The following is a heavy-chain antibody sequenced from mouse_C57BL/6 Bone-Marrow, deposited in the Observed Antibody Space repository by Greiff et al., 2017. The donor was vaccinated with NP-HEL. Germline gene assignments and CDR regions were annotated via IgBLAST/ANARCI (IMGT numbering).Heavy chain of an antibody. J-gene: IGHJ2*01. D-gene: IGHD1-1*01. CDR2: IRSKSNNYAT. CDR1: GFSFNTYA. CDR3: VRQGITTVEFDY. V-gene: IGHV10-1*01. Sequence: EVKLVESGGGLVQPKGSLKLSCAASGFSFNTYAMNWVRQAPGKGLEWVARIRSKSNNYATYYADSVKDRFTISRDDSESMLYLQMNNLKTEDTAMYYCVRQGITTVEFDYWGQGTTLTVSS.